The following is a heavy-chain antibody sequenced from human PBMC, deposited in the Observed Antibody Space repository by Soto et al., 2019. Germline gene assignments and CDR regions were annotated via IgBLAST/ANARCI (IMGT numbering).Heavy chain of an antibody. CDR3: ARERGKSGNTPLNYGMDG. D-gene: IGHD3-3*01. J-gene: IGHJ6*02. CDR2: IWYDGSNK. V-gene: IGHV3-33*01. CDR1: GFTFSSYG. Sequence: PGGSLRLSCAASGFTFSSYGMHWVRQAPGKGLEWVAVIWYDGSNKYYADSVKGRFTISRDNSKNTLYLQMNSLRAEDTAVYYCARERGKSGNTPLNYGMDGWGQGTRSPSS.